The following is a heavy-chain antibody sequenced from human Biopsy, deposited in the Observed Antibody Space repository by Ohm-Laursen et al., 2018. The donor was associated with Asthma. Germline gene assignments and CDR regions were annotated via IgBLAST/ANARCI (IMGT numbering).Heavy chain of an antibody. CDR2: HDHVEGGT. V-gene: IGHV1-24*01. J-gene: IGHJ4*02. CDR3: ASDFPKDYVRYNFQF. Sequence: ASVKVSCKTSGDSLTDLVMHWVRQAPGQGLEWMGGHDHVEGGTVNARRFQGRVTMTEDTSTDTAYMELSSLSSDDTAVYYCASDFPKDYVRYNFQFWGQGTLVTVSS. D-gene: IGHD4-17*01. CDR1: GDSLTDLV.